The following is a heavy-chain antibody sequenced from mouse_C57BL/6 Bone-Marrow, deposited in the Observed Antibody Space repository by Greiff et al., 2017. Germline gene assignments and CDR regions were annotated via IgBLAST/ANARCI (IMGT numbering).Heavy chain of an antibody. CDR2: ISSGSSTI. D-gene: IGHD2-3*01. CDR1: GFTFSDYG. J-gene: IGHJ1*03. CDR3: ARGGWLLPYWYFDG. Sequence: EVKLVESGGGLVKPGGSLKLSCAASGFTFSDYGMHWVRQAPEKGLEWVAYISSGSSTIYYADTVKGRFTISRDNAKNTLFLQMTSLRSEDTAMYYCARGGWLLPYWYFDGWGTGTTVTVSS. V-gene: IGHV5-17*01.